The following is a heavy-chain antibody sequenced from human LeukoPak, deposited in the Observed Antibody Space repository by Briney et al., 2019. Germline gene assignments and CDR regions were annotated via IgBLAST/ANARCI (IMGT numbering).Heavy chain of an antibody. J-gene: IGHJ4*02. Sequence: SETLSLTCAVYGASFSGYYWSWIRQPPGKGLEWLGEINHSGSTNYNPSLKSRVTISVNTSKNHFTLKLTSVPAAAPAVYSCARDFQEIVVVPGAPFDYWGQGTLVTVSS. V-gene: IGHV4-34*01. CDR2: INHSGST. CDR1: GASFSGYY. CDR3: ARDFQEIVVVPGAPFDY. D-gene: IGHD2-2*01.